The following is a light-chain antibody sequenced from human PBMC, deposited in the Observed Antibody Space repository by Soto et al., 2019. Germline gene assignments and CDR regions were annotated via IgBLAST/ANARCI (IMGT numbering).Light chain of an antibody. Sequence: DIVMTQSPDSLAVSLGERATINCKSSQSILYSSNKKNYLAWYQQKAGQPPKLLIYWSSTRESGVPDRFSGSGSETDFTLTISSLQAEDVAVYYCQQYYSTPYTFGQGTKLEIK. J-gene: IGKJ2*01. CDR3: QQYYSTPYT. V-gene: IGKV4-1*01. CDR1: QSILYSSNKKNY. CDR2: WSS.